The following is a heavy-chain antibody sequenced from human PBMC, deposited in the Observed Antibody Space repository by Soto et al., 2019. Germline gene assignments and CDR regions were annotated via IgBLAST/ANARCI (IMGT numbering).Heavy chain of an antibody. Sequence: PGGSLRLPCAASGFTFSSYGMNWVRQATGKGLEWVSYISSSSSTIYYADSVKGRFTISRDNAKNSLYLQMNSLRAEDTAVYYFAIYYYDSSGYPDAFDIWGQGTMVTVSS. V-gene: IGHV3-48*01. CDR3: AIYYYDSSGYPDAFDI. J-gene: IGHJ3*02. CDR1: GFTFSSYG. D-gene: IGHD3-22*01. CDR2: ISSSSSTI.